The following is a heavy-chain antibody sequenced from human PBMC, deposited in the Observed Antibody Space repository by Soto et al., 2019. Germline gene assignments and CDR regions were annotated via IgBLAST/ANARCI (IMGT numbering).Heavy chain of an antibody. CDR3: AREYGDYGSYYFDY. D-gene: IGHD4-17*01. J-gene: IGHJ4*02. CDR2: ISAYNGNT. V-gene: IGHV1-18*01. Sequence: ASVKVSCKASGYTFTSYGISWVRQAPGQGLEWMGRISAYNGNTNYAQKLQGRVTMTTDTSTSTAYMELRSLRSDDTAVYYCAREYGDYGSYYFDYWGQGTLVTVSS. CDR1: GYTFTSYG.